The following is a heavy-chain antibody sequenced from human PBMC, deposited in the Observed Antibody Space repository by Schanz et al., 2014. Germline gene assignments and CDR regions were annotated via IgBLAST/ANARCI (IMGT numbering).Heavy chain of an antibody. J-gene: IGHJ4*02. CDR3: ARDAADFYDILTEEDY. D-gene: IGHD3-9*01. Sequence: VQLVESGGGVVQPGRSLRLSCAASGFTFSSYGMHWVRQAPGKGLEWVSDISSGSSYANYADSVKGRFTISRDNSKNTLYLQMNSLRAEDTAVYYCARDAADFYDILTEEDYWGQGTLVTVSS. CDR2: ISSGSSYA. V-gene: IGHV3-21*05. CDR1: GFTFSSYG.